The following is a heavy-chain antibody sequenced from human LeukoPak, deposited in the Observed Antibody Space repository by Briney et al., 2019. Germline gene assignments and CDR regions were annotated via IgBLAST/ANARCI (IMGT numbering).Heavy chain of an antibody. CDR1: GFTFSDHV. CDR3: AKDRSLGTYGTFDV. J-gene: IGHJ3*01. CDR2: ISGSGAMT. V-gene: IGHV3-23*01. Sequence: GGSLRLSCAASGFTFSDHVTNWVRRAPGKGLEWVSSISGSGAMTYYSNSVRGRFTISRDNPKNTLFLLVSNLRAEDTAVYYCAKDRSLGTYGTFDVWGQGTVVTVSS. D-gene: IGHD4-17*01.